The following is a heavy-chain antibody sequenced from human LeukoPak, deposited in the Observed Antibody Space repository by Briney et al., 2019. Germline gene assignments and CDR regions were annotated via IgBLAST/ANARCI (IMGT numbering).Heavy chain of an antibody. CDR2: IDTDGSGT. V-gene: IGHV3-74*01. CDR1: GITFNNYW. Sequence: SGGSLRLSCAASGITFNNYWLHWVRQALGKGLVWVSRIDTDGSGTIYADSVKGRFTVSRDNAKSTLYLQMTSLRAEDTAVYYCARGGYSSGLDYWGQGILVTVSS. CDR3: ARGGYSSGLDY. D-gene: IGHD6-19*01. J-gene: IGHJ4*02.